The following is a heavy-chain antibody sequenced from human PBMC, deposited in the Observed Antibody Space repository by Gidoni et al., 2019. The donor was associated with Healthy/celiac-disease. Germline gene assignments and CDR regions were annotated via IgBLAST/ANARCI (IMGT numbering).Heavy chain of an antibody. V-gene: IGHV4-4*07. D-gene: IGHD1-1*01. CDR1: GGSIRSYY. CDR2: MYSSGST. CDR3: ARGGVRDMDV. Sequence: QVQLPASGPGLVKPSETLSLTCTVSGGSIRSYYWSWIRQPAGKGLEWIGRMYSSGSTNYNPSLKSRVTMSVNTSKNQFSLKLRSVTAADTAVYYCARGGVRDMDVWGQGTTVTVSS. J-gene: IGHJ6*02.